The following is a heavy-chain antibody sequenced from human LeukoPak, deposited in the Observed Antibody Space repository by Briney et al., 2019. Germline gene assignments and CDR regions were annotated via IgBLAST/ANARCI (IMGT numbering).Heavy chain of an antibody. CDR2: IGWNSART. CDR1: ESTFDHA. J-gene: IGHJ3*02. V-gene: IGHV3-9*03. D-gene: IGHD1-7*01. Sequence: GGSLRLSCTASESTFDHAMHWVRQTPGKGLEWVSGIGWNSARTGYADSVRGRFTISRDNAKNSLYLQMNSLRVEDMALYFCAKDLGTTTPGNPRHAFDIWGQGTMVTVSS. CDR3: AKDLGTTTPGNPRHAFDI.